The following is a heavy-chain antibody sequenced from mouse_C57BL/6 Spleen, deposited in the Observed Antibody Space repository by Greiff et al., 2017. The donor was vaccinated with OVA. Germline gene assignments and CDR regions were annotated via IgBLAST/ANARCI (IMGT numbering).Heavy chain of an antibody. D-gene: IGHD2-2*01. Sequence: VQLQQSGPGLVAPSQSLSITCTVSGFSLTSYAISWVRQPPGKGLEWLGVIWTGGGTNYNSALKSRLSISKDNSKSQVFLKMNSLQTDDTARYYCARKEGYDGDYYAMDYWGQGTSVTVSS. CDR3: ARKEGYDGDYYAMDY. V-gene: IGHV2-9-1*01. CDR1: GFSLTSYA. J-gene: IGHJ4*01. CDR2: IWTGGGT.